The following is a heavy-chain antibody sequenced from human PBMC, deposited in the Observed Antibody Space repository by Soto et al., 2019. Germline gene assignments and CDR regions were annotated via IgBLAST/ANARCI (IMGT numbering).Heavy chain of an antibody. J-gene: IGHJ5*02. CDR3: TSQTDIVVVPAAIRAPNWFDP. CDR2: IRSKAYGGTT. Sequence: QPGGSLRLSCTASGFTFGDYAMSWFRQAPGKGLEWVGFIRSKAYGGTTEYAASVKGRFTISRDDSKSIAYLQMNSLKTEDTAVYYCTSQTDIVVVPAAIRAPNWFDPWGQGTLVTVSS. CDR1: GFTFGDYA. D-gene: IGHD2-2*02. V-gene: IGHV3-49*03.